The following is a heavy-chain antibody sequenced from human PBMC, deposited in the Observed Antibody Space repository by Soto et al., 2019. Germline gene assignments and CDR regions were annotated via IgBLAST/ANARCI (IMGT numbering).Heavy chain of an antibody. J-gene: IGHJ6*02. V-gene: IGHV3-33*01. Sequence: QVQLVESGGGVVQPGRSLRLSCAASGFTFSCCAMHWVRQAPGKGPEWVAVIWYDGSNKNYADSVKGRFTNSRDNSKNTLYLQMNSLRAEDTAVYYCARERDGMDVWGQGTTVTVSS. CDR3: ARERDGMDV. CDR1: GFTFSCCA. CDR2: IWYDGSNK.